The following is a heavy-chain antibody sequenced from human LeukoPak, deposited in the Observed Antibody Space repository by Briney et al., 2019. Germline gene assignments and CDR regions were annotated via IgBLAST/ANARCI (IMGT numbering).Heavy chain of an antibody. CDR3: ARSSYGARRGV. CDR1: GGSFSGYY. Sequence: PSETLSLTCAVYGGSFSGYYWSWLRQPPGKGLEWIGEINHSGSTNYNPSLKSRVTISVDTSKNQFSLKLSSVTAADTAVYYCARSSYGARRGVWGKGTTVTVSS. CDR2: INHSGST. V-gene: IGHV4-34*01. D-gene: IGHD4-17*01. J-gene: IGHJ6*04.